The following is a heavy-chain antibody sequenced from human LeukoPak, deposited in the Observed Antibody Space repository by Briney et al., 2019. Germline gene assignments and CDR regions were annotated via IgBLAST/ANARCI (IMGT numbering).Heavy chain of an antibody. Sequence: SETLSLTCAVSGGSISSSNWWSWVRQLPGKGLEWIGEIYHSGSTNYNPSLKSRVTISVDKSKNQFSLKLSSVTAADTAVYYCARETTVTTNSFDYWGQGTLVTVSS. J-gene: IGHJ4*02. CDR1: GGSISSSNW. V-gene: IGHV4-4*02. CDR2: IYHSGST. D-gene: IGHD4-11*01. CDR3: ARETTVTTNSFDY.